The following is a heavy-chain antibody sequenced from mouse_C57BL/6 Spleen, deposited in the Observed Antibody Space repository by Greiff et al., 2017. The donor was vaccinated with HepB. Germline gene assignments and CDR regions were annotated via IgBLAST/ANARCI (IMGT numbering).Heavy chain of an antibody. D-gene: IGHD2-3*01. CDR2: IYWDDDK. J-gene: IGHJ1*03. V-gene: IGHV8-12*01. CDR3: ARRGGSYDGYFHDV. Sequence: QVTLKVSGPGILQSSQTLSLTCSFSGFSLSTSGMGVSWIRQPSGKGLEWLAHIYWDDDKCYNPSLKSRLTISKDTSRNQVFLKITSVDTAETATFYCARRGGSYDGYFHDVWGTGTTVTVSS. CDR1: GFSLSTSGMG.